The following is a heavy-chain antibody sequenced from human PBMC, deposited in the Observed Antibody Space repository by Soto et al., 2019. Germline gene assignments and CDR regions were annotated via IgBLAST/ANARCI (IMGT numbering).Heavy chain of an antibody. CDR1: GGSVSSGSYQ. J-gene: IGHJ6*02. CDR3: ARDGHGMDV. CDR2: IHVSGST. Sequence: SETLSLTCTVSGGSVSSGSYQWTWIRQPPGKGLEWIGYIHVSGSTNDNPSLEGRVTMSIDTSKNQFSLKLSSVTAADTAVYYCARDGHGMDVCGQGTKGTVS. V-gene: IGHV4-61*01.